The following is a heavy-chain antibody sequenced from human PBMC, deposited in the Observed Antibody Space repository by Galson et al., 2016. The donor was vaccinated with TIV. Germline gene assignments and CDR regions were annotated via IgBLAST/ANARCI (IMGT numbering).Heavy chain of an antibody. D-gene: IGHD6-6*01. J-gene: IGHJ4*02. V-gene: IGHV1-18*01. CDR2: MSAYSGAS. Sequence: SVKVSCKASGYTFSNFAITWVRQAPGQGLEWMGYMSAYSGASNYAQEFQGRVTITTDTSTSTAYMELRNLRFDETAVYYCARYSSTSSRRFDYWGQGTLVTVSA. CDR1: GYTFSNFA. CDR3: ARYSSTSSRRFDY.